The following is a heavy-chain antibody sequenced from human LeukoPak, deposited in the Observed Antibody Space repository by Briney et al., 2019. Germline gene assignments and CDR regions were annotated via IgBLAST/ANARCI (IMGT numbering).Heavy chain of an antibody. CDR3: AKHRFESGGYHSTD. J-gene: IGHJ4*02. Sequence: GGSLRLPCAASGFTFSSYAMSWVRQAPGKGLAWVSTISGGSGSTYCADSVKGRFTIYRDNSKNTLYLQMNSLRDEDTAVYYCAKHRFESGGYHSTDWGQGTLVTVSS. CDR1: GFTFSSYA. V-gene: IGHV3-23*01. D-gene: IGHD3-22*01. CDR2: ISGGSGST.